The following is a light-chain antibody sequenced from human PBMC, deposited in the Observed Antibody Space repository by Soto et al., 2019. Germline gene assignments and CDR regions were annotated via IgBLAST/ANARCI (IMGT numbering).Light chain of an antibody. CDR3: SSYAGAVA. J-gene: IGLJ2*01. Sequence: QSALTQPASVSGSPGQSITISCTGTSGDVGTYNLVSWYQHHPGKAPKLMIYEGSNRPSGVSHRFSGSQSGNTASLTISGFQAEDEADYYCSSYAGAVAFGGGTKLTVL. CDR1: SGDVGTYNL. CDR2: EGS. V-gene: IGLV2-23*01.